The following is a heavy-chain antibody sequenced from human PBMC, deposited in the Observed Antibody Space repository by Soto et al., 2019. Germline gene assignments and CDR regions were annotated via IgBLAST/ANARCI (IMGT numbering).Heavy chain of an antibody. Sequence: QVQLVQSGAEVKKPESSVKVSCKASGGTFSSYAISWVRQAPGQGLEWMGGIIPIFGTANYAQKFQGRVTITADKSTSTAYMELSSLRSEDTAVYYCARDGGGYDFWSGYSISKYNWFDPWGQGTLVTVSS. CDR3: ARDGGGYDFWSGYSISKYNWFDP. J-gene: IGHJ5*02. CDR1: GGTFSSYA. V-gene: IGHV1-69*06. D-gene: IGHD3-3*01. CDR2: IIPIFGTA.